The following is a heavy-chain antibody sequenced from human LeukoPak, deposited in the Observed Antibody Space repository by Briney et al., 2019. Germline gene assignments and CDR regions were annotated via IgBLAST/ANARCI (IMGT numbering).Heavy chain of an antibody. J-gene: IGHJ6*03. CDR3: GRDREGSSFYYYYMDV. V-gene: IGHV4-59*12. CDR1: GGSISSDY. CDR2: IYYGGGA. Sequence: SETLSLTCTVSGGSISSDYWSWIRQPPGKGLEWIGYIYYGGGANYNPSLKGRVIISLDTSKNQFSLKLTSVTAADTAVYYCGRDREGSSFYYYYMDVWGKGTTVTVSS. D-gene: IGHD6-13*01.